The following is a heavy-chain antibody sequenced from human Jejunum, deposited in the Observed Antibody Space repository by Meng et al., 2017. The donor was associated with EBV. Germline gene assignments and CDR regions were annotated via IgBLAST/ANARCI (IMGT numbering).Heavy chain of an antibody. Sequence: GQLLAFGGGLGTPGGSLRLSCVASGFTLSAYAMSWVRQAPGKGLEWVSHVSGTGGSTYYADSVKGRFTASRDNSKNMLFLQMNSLRADDTAIYYCVRDGYNYIPFDYWGQGTLVTVSS. V-gene: IGHV3-23*01. J-gene: IGHJ4*02. D-gene: IGHD5-24*01. CDR1: GFTLSAYA. CDR3: VRDGYNYIPFDY. CDR2: VSGTGGST.